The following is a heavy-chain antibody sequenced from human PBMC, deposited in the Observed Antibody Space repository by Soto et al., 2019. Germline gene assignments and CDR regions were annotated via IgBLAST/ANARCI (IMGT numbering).Heavy chain of an antibody. CDR2: ISPYSGSR. Sequence: QVPLVQSGGEVKRPGASVKVSCKASGYDFERFPISWVRQARGQGLEWMGLISPYSGSRYYAEKFQGRVTMTTNTSTSTAYMELRSLTSDDTAVYFCAREQYELGDLYYVDYWGQGTLVTVSS. CDR3: AREQYELGDLYYVDY. CDR1: GYDFERFP. V-gene: IGHV1-18*04. J-gene: IGHJ4*02. D-gene: IGHD4-17*01.